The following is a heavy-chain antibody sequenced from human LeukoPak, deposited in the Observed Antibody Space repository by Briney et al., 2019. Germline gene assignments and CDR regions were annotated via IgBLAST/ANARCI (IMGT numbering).Heavy chain of an antibody. CDR3: ARASLDYYGSGSSPTPYYYYYGMDV. Sequence: GASVKVSCKASGGTFSSYTISWVRQAPGQGLEWMGRIIPILGIANYAQKFQGRVTITADKSTNTAYMELSSLRSEDTAVYYCARASLDYYGSGSSPTPYYYYYGMDVWGQGTTVTVSS. CDR2: IIPILGIA. V-gene: IGHV1-69*02. D-gene: IGHD3-10*01. J-gene: IGHJ6*02. CDR1: GGTFSSYT.